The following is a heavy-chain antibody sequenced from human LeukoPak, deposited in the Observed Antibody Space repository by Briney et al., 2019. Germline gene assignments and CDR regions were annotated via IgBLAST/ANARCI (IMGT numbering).Heavy chain of an antibody. CDR3: ARVGYSTIVGAFDI. D-gene: IGHD6-13*01. CDR1: GYTFTSYG. Sequence: ASVKVSCKASGYTFTSYGISWVRQAPGQGLEWMGWISAYNGNANYAQKLQGRVTMTTDTSTSTAYMELRSLRSDDTAVYYCARVGYSTIVGAFDIWGQGTMVTVSS. CDR2: ISAYNGNA. V-gene: IGHV1-18*01. J-gene: IGHJ3*02.